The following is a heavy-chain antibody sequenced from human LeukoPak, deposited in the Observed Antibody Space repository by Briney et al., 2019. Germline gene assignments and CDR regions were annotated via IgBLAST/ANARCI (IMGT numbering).Heavy chain of an antibody. CDR3: ARGQVPAARGYNWFDP. V-gene: IGHV4-34*01. CDR2: INARGDT. CDR1: GWSFNDYY. J-gene: IGHJ5*02. Sequence: SETLSLTCAVYGWSFNDYYWNWIRQPPGKGLEWIGEINARGDTNYNPSLKSRVTISVDTSKKQFSLRLTSMIAADTALYCCARGQVPAARGYNWFDPWGQGTLVTVSS. D-gene: IGHD2-2*01.